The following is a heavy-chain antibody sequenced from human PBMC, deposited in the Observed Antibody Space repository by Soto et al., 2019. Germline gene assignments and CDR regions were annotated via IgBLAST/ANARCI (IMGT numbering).Heavy chain of an antibody. D-gene: IGHD6-13*01. CDR3: ARELQQLVREGFDY. CDR2: IIPILGTA. J-gene: IGHJ4*02. CDR1: GGTFSSYA. Sequence: QVQLVQSGAEVKKPGSSVKVSCKASGGTFSSYAISWVRQAPGQGLEWMGGIIPILGTANYAQKFQGRVTXXAXEXXSTAYMELSSLRSEDTAVYYCARELQQLVREGFDYWGQGTLVTVSS. V-gene: IGHV1-69*12.